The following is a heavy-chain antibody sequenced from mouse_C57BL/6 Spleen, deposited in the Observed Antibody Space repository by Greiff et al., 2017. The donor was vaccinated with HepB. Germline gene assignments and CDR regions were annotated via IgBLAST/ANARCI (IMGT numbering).Heavy chain of an antibody. Sequence: VKLMESGAELVRPGASVKLSCKASGYTFTDYYINWVKQRPGQGLEWIARIYPGSGNTYYNEKFKGKATLTAEKSSSTAYMQLSSLTSEDSAVYFCARSGASDWFAYWGQGTLVTVSA. CDR3: ARSGASDWFAY. CDR2: IYPGSGNT. J-gene: IGHJ3*01. CDR1: GYTFTDYY. V-gene: IGHV1-76*01. D-gene: IGHD3-1*01.